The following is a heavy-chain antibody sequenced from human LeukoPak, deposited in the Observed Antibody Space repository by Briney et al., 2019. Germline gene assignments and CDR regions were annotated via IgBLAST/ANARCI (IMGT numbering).Heavy chain of an antibody. D-gene: IGHD6-13*01. CDR1: GGSISSGGYY. V-gene: IGHV4-61*08. J-gene: IGHJ6*03. CDR2: IYYSGST. Sequence: SSQTLSLTCTVSGGSISSGGYYWSWIRQPPGKGLEWIGYIYYSGSTNYNPSLKSRVTISVDTSKNQFSLKLSSVTAADTAVYYCASVPAAAGTGGYYYYYMDVWGKGTTVTVSS. CDR3: ASVPAAAGTGGYYYYYMDV.